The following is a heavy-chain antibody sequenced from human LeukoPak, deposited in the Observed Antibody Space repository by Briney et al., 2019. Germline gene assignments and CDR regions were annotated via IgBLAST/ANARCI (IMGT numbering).Heavy chain of an antibody. CDR2: INHSGST. CDR1: GGSFSGYY. Sequence: SETLSLTCAVYGGSFSGYYWSWIRQPPGKGLEWIGEINHSGSTNYNPSLKSRVTISVDTSKNQFSLKLSSVTAADTAVYYCARASEGDSSSGWHPQFNWFDPWGQGTLVTVSS. D-gene: IGHD6-19*01. CDR3: ARASEGDSSSGWHPQFNWFDP. V-gene: IGHV4-34*01. J-gene: IGHJ5*02.